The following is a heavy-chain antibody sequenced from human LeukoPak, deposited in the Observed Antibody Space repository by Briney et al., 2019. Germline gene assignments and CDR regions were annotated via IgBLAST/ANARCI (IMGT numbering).Heavy chain of an antibody. Sequence: ASVKVSCKASGYTFTSYDINWVRQATGQGLEWMGWMNPNSGNTGYAQKFQGRVTITRNTSISTAYMELSSLRSEDTAVYYCAREPAAANFDYWGQGTLVTVSS. CDR2: MNPNSGNT. J-gene: IGHJ4*02. CDR1: GYTFTSYD. D-gene: IGHD6-13*01. CDR3: AREPAAANFDY. V-gene: IGHV1-8*03.